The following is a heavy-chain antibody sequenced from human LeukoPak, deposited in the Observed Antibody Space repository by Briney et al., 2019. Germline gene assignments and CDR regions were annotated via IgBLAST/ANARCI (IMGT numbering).Heavy chain of an antibody. Sequence: SETLSLTCTVSGGSISLYYWSRIRQSPGKGLEWIGYISFIGETNYNPSLKSRVTISQDTSKNQFSLKLSSVTAADTAVYYCARAMDWNHNFDYWGQGTLVTVSS. CDR2: ISFIGET. CDR1: GGSISLYY. J-gene: IGHJ4*02. D-gene: IGHD1-1*01. V-gene: IGHV4-59*08. CDR3: ARAMDWNHNFDY.